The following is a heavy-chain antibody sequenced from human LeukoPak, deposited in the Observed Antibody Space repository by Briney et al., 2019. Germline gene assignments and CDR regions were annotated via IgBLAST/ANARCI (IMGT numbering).Heavy chain of an antibody. J-gene: IGHJ4*02. D-gene: IGHD3-16*02. CDR2: INHSGST. V-gene: IGHV4-34*01. CDR1: GGSFSGYY. Sequence: KPSETLSLTCAVYGGSFSGYYWSWIRQPPGKGLEWIGEINHSGSTNYNPSLKSRVTISVDTSKNQFSLKLSSVTAADTAVYYCARHGYDYVWGSYRYTSSFDYWGQGTLVTVSS. CDR3: ARHGYDYVWGSYRYTSSFDY.